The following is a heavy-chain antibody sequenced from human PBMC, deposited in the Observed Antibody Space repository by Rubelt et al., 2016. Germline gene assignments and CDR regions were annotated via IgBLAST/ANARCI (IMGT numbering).Heavy chain of an antibody. V-gene: IGHV1-69*04. Sequence: VQSGAEVKKPGSSVKVSCKASGGTFSSYAISWVRQAPGQGLEWMGRIIPILGIANYAQKSQGRVTITADKSTSTAYMELSSLRSEDTAVYYCAREGEEYGMDVWGQGTTVTVSS. CDR1: GGTFSSYA. CDR2: IIPILGIA. J-gene: IGHJ6*02. D-gene: IGHD1-26*01. CDR3: AREGEEYGMDV.